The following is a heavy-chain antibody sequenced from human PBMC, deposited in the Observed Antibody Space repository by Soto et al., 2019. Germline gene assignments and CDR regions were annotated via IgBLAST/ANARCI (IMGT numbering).Heavy chain of an antibody. CDR2: IIPIFGTA. J-gene: IGHJ5*02. D-gene: IGHD6-25*01. V-gene: IGHV1-69*13. CDR1: GGTFSSYA. CDR3: ARDNSAAAWFDP. Sequence: VASVKVSCKASGGTFSSYAISWVRQAPGQGLEWMGGIIPIFGTANYAQKFQGRVTITADESTSTAYMELSSLRSEDTAVYYCARDNSAAAWFDPWGQGTLVTVSS.